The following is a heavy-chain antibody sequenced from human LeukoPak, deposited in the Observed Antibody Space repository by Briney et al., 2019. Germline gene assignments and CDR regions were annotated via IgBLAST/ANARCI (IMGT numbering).Heavy chain of an antibody. CDR2: ISGYNGNT. CDR1: GYTFTSYG. Sequence: GASVKVSCKASGYTFTSYGISWVRQAPGQGREWMGWISGYNGNTNYAQKLQGRVTMTTDTSTSTAYMELRSLRSDDTAVYYCARDAKIQRHFDYWGQGTLVTVSS. J-gene: IGHJ4*02. V-gene: IGHV1-18*01. D-gene: IGHD5-18*01. CDR3: ARDAKIQRHFDY.